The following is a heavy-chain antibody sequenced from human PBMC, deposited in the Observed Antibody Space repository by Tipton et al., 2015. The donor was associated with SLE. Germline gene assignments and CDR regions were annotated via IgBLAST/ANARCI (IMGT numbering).Heavy chain of an antibody. CDR2: INHSGST. CDR3: ARVLTVVPAANVYMDV. Sequence: TLSLTCAVYGGSFSGSYWSWIRQPPGKGLEWIGEINHSGSTNYNPSLKSRVTISVDTSKNQFSLKLSSVTAADTAVYYCARVLTVVPAANVYMDVWGKGTTVTGSS. V-gene: IGHV4-34*01. D-gene: IGHD2-2*01. J-gene: IGHJ6*03. CDR1: GGSFSGSY.